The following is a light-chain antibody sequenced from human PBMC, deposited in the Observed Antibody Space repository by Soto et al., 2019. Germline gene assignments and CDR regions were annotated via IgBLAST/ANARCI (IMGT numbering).Light chain of an antibody. Sequence: EIVLTQSPGTLSLSPGERATLSCRASQSVSSTYLSWYQQKPGQAPRLLIYAASSRETGIPDTFSGSGSGTDFTLTISRLEPEDFAVYCCQQYDSSPYTFGQGTKLEIK. CDR2: AAS. V-gene: IGKV3-20*01. CDR3: QQYDSSPYT. CDR1: QSVSSTY. J-gene: IGKJ2*01.